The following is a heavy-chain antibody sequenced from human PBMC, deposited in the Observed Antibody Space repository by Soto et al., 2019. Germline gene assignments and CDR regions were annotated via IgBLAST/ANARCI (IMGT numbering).Heavy chain of an antibody. CDR2: ISYDGSNK. Sequence: GGSLRLSCAASGFTFSSYGMHWVRQAPGKGLEWVAVISYDGSNKYYADSVKGRFTISRDNSKNTLYLQMNSLRAEDTAVYYCTSRGYSSSWYYFDYWGQGTLVTVSS. J-gene: IGHJ4*02. D-gene: IGHD6-13*01. CDR1: GFTFSSYG. CDR3: TSRGYSSSWYYFDY. V-gene: IGHV3-30*03.